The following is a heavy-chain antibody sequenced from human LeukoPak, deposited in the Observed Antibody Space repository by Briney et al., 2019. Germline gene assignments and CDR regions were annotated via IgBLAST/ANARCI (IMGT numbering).Heavy chain of an antibody. J-gene: IGHJ5*02. Sequence: PSETLSLTCTVSGGSISSGSYYWSWIRQPAGKGLEWIGRIYTSGSTKYNTSLKSRVTISVDTSKNQFSLKLSSVTAADTAVYYCARVEAAAGHPYGPWGQGTLVTVSS. V-gene: IGHV4-61*02. CDR1: GGSISSGSYY. CDR2: IYTSGST. CDR3: ARVEAAAGHPYGP. D-gene: IGHD6-13*01.